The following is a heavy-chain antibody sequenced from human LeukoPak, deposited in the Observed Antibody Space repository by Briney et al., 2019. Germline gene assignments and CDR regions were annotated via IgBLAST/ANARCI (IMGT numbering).Heavy chain of an antibody. CDR3: ARDKIAVADAFDI. D-gene: IGHD6-19*01. V-gene: IGHV3-74*01. J-gene: IGHJ3*02. CDR1: GFTFSSYW. CDR2: INSDGSST. Sequence: GGSLRLSCAASGFTFSSYWMHWVRQAPGKGLAWVSRINSDGSSTSYADSVKGRFTISRDNAKNTLYLQMNSLRAEDTAVYYCARDKIAVADAFDIWGQGTMVTVSS.